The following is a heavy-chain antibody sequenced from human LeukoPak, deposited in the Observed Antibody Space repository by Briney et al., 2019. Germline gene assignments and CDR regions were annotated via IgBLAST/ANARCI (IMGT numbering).Heavy chain of an antibody. CDR1: GFTFSTYT. CDR3: ASTLVPAAMLDAFDI. Sequence: PGGSLRLSCAASGFTFSTYTMYWVRHPPGKRLEWVSIIGNNGGGIHYADSVKGRFTISRDNFKNALYLQMNSLRTEDTAVYYCASTLVPAAMLDAFDIWGQGTMVTVSS. CDR2: IGNNGGGI. V-gene: IGHV3-23*01. D-gene: IGHD2-2*01. J-gene: IGHJ3*02.